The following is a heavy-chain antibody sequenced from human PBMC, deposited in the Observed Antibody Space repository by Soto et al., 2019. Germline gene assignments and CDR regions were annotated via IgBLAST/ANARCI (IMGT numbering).Heavy chain of an antibody. Sequence: QVQLIQSGAEVKKPGASVKVSCKASGYTFTSSYIHWVRQAPGQGLEWMAIINPNGGSTNYAQKFQCRVTMTRDTSTSTVYMELSSLTSEDTAVYYCARSLMEGDYWGQGTLVTVSS. CDR2: INPNGGST. J-gene: IGHJ4*02. CDR1: GYTFTSSY. D-gene: IGHD3-10*01. V-gene: IGHV1-46*03. CDR3: ARSLMEGDY.